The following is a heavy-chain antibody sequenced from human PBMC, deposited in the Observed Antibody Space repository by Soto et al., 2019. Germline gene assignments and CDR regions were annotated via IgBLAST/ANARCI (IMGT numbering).Heavy chain of an antibody. J-gene: IGHJ4*02. D-gene: IGHD2-15*01. CDR1: GGSFSGYY. Sequence: SETLSLTCAVYGGSFSGYYWSWIRQPPGKGLEWIGEINHSGSTNYNPSLKSRVTISVDTSKNQFSLKLSSVTAADTAVYYCARVVVVAAAGTPFDYWGQGTLVTVSS. V-gene: IGHV4-34*01. CDR2: INHSGST. CDR3: ARVVVVAAAGTPFDY.